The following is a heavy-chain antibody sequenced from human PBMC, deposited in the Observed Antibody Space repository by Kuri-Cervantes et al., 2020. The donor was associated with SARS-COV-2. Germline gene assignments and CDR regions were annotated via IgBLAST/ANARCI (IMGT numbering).Heavy chain of an antibody. D-gene: IGHD6-19*01. V-gene: IGHV3-21*01. CDR2: ISSSSSYI. Sequence: GGSLRLSCTASGFTFSSYSMNWVRQAPGKGLEWVSSISSSSSYIYYADSVKGRFTISRDNAKNSLNLQMNSLRAEDTAVYYCYAIAVAGTVDYWGQGTLVTVSS. J-gene: IGHJ4*02. CDR3: YAIAVAGTVDY. CDR1: GFTFSSYS.